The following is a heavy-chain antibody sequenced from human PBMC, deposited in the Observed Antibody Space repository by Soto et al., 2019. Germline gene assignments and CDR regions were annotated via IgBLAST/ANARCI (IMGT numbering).Heavy chain of an antibody. D-gene: IGHD6-13*01. CDR2: ISGIGGST. J-gene: IGHJ4*02. CDR3: GRGSSGYISSCYYVDY. V-gene: IGHV3-23*01. CDR1: GFTFTDYA. Sequence: PGGSLRLSCAASGFTFTDYALSWVRQAPGKGLEWVATISGIGGSTYLADSVKGRLSISRDNSKNTVSLLMNSLRAEDTAVYFCGRGSSGYISSCYYVDYWGRGTLVEVSS.